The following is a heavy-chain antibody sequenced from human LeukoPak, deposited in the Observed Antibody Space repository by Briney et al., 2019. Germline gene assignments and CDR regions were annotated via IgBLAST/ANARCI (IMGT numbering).Heavy chain of an antibody. CDR3: AREPDYSDYLSGALDI. CDR2: EYDRSKWSN. CDR1: GDSVSSNNAG. Sequence: SQTLSLTCAISGDSVSSNNAGWNWIRHSPWRGFEWLGREYDRSKWSNHYAVSLKSRITINPDTSKNQFSLQLNSVTPEDTAVYYCAREPDYSDYLSGALDIWGQGTMVTVSS. D-gene: IGHD4-11*01. V-gene: IGHV6-1*01. J-gene: IGHJ3*02.